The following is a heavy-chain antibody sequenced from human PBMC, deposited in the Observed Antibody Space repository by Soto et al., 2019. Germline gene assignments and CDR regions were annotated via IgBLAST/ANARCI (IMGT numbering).Heavy chain of an antibody. Sequence: GASVEVSCKASGFTFTSSAVQWVLEARGERLEWIGWIVVGSGNTNYAQKFQERVTITRDMSTSTAYMELSSLRSEDTAVYYCAAETPKRGYSYGTLDYWGQGTLVTVSS. J-gene: IGHJ4*02. CDR1: GFTFTSSA. D-gene: IGHD5-18*01. CDR3: AAETPKRGYSYGTLDY. V-gene: IGHV1-58*01. CDR2: IVVGSGNT.